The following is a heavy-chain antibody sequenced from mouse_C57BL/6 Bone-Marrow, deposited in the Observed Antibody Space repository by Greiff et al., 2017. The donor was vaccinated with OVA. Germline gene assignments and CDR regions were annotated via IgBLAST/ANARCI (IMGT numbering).Heavy chain of an antibody. D-gene: IGHD1-1*01. J-gene: IGHJ2*01. CDR2: ISDGGSYT. CDR3: ARGGITGPHD. V-gene: IGHV5-4*01. Sequence: EVQVVESGGDLVKPGGSLKLSCAASGFTFSGYAMSWVRQTPEKRLEWVATISDGGSYTYHPDNVKGRFTISRDNAKNNLYLKMSHLKSEDTDMYYCARGGITGPHDWGQGTTLTVSS. CDR1: GFTFSGYA.